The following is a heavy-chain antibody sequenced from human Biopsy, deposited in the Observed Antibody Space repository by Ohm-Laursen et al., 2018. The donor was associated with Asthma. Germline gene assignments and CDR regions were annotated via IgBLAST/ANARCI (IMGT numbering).Heavy chain of an antibody. Sequence: DSVKVSCKSSGYTFNSAGITRVRQAPGQGLEWMGWISVYNGNTKVAQKLQDRVTMITDTSTSTAYMELRSLRSDDTAVYFCARAVDYSHYYGIDVWGQGTTVTVS. CDR3: ARAVDYSHYYGIDV. CDR1: GYTFNSAG. V-gene: IGHV1-18*01. D-gene: IGHD3-10*01. CDR2: ISVYNGNT. J-gene: IGHJ6*02.